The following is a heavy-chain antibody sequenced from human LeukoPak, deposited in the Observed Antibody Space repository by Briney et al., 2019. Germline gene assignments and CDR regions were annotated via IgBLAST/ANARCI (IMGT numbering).Heavy chain of an antibody. V-gene: IGHV3-23*01. CDR3: AQDASYGDDAPFAY. J-gene: IGHJ4*02. Sequence: TGGSLRLSCSTSGFNFGIYSMTGVRQAPVRGREWGSTISAMGGSIFYADAVKGRGTISREKYRVVLNMNSMRAYDKAVYYCAQDASYGDDAPFAYWGQGSLVTVSS. CDR2: ISAMGGSI. D-gene: IGHD4-17*01. CDR1: GFNFGIYS.